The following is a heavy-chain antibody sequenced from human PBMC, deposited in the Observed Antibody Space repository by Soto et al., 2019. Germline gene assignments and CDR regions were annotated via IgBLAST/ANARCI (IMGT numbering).Heavy chain of an antibody. CDR2: IIPIFGTA. CDR3: ARGGYCSGGSCYSVADYYYYGMDV. Sequence: ASVKVSCKASGGTFSTYAISWVRQAAGQGLEWMGGIIPIFGTANYAQKFQGRVTITADKSTSTAYMELSSLRSEDTAVYYCARGGYCSGGSCYSVADYYYYGMDVWGQGTTVTSP. J-gene: IGHJ6*02. D-gene: IGHD2-15*01. V-gene: IGHV1-69*06. CDR1: GGTFSTYA.